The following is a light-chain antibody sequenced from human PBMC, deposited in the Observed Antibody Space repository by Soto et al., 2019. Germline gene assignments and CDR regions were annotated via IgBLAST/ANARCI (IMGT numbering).Light chain of an antibody. CDR3: QQLXSFPXP. CDR1: QGISSF. Sequence: IQLTQSPSSLSASVGDRVTITCRASQGISSFLAWYQQKPGKSPKLLIYGASTLQSGVPSRFSGSGSGTDFTLTIGSLQPEDFATYYCQQLXSFPXPFGPGTKVDIK. V-gene: IGKV1-9*01. J-gene: IGKJ3*01. CDR2: GAS.